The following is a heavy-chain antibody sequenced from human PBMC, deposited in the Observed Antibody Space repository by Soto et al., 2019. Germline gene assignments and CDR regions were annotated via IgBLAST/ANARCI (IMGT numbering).Heavy chain of an antibody. CDR1: GYTFTSYA. J-gene: IGHJ4*02. V-gene: IGHV1-3*01. CDR2: INAGNGNT. CDR3: ARVMTTVTPLDYFDY. D-gene: IGHD4-4*01. Sequence: QVPLVQSGAEVKKPGASVKVSCKASGYTFTSYAMHWVRQAPGQRLEWMGWINAGNGNTKYSQKFQGRVTITRDTSASTAYMELSSLRSEDTAVYYCARVMTTVTPLDYFDYWGQGTLVTVSS.